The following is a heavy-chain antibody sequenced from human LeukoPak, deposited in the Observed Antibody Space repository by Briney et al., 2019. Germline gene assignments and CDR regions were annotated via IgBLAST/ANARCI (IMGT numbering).Heavy chain of an antibody. CDR1: GFTFSSYG. V-gene: IGHV3-30*02. J-gene: IGHJ4*02. D-gene: IGHD6-6*01. Sequence: GGSLRLSCAASGFTFSSYGMHWVRQAPGKGLEWVAFIRYDGSNKYYADSVKGRSTISRDNSKNTLYLQMNSLRAEDTAVYYCAKVGSSAFDYWGQGTLVTVSS. CDR2: IRYDGSNK. CDR3: AKVGSSAFDY.